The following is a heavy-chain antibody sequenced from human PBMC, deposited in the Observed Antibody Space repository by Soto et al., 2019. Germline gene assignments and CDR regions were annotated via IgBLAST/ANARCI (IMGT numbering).Heavy chain of an antibody. Sequence: QVQLVESGGGVVQPGRSLRLSCAASGFTFSSYAMHWVRQAPGKGLEWVAVISYDGSNKYYADSVKGRFTISRDNSKNTLYLQMNSLRAEDTAVYYCARDREGYCISTSCPLGGMDVWGQGTTVTVSS. D-gene: IGHD2-2*01. CDR1: GFTFSSYA. V-gene: IGHV3-30-3*01. CDR2: ISYDGSNK. CDR3: ARDREGYCISTSCPLGGMDV. J-gene: IGHJ6*02.